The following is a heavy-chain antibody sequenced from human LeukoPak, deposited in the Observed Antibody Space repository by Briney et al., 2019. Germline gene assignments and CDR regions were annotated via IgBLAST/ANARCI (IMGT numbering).Heavy chain of an antibody. CDR2: IYPGDSDT. D-gene: IGHD2-15*01. J-gene: IGHJ4*02. CDR1: GYSFTSYW. CDR3: ARHPIGDCSGGSCYRKYFDY. Sequence: GESLKISCKGSGYSFTSYWIGWVRQMPGKGLEWMGIIYPGDSDTRYSPSFQGQVTISADKSISTAYLQWSSLKASDTAMYYCARHPIGDCSGGSCYRKYFDYWGQGTLVTVSS. V-gene: IGHV5-51*01.